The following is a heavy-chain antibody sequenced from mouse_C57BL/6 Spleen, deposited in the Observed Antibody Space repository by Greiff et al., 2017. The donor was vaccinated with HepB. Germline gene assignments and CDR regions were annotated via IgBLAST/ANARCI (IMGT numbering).Heavy chain of an antibody. CDR2: INPSNGGP. J-gene: IGHJ2*01. D-gene: IGHD1-1*01. CDR1: GYTFTSYW. CDR3: ALGSSRYYFDY. V-gene: IGHV1-53*01. Sequence: QVQLQQPGTELVKPGASVKLSCKASGYTFTSYWTHWVKQRPGQGLEWIGNINPSNGGPNYNEKFKSKATLTVDNSSSTAYMQLSSLTSEASAVYDCALGSSRYYFDYWGQGTTLTVSS.